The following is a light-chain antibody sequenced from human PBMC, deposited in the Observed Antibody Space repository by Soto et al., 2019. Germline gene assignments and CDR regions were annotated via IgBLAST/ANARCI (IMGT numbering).Light chain of an antibody. V-gene: IGKV2-30*02. CDR1: QSLIHSDGDTY. J-gene: IGKJ1*01. CDR3: MQGTHWPWT. CDR2: KVS. Sequence: DLVMTQSPLSLPVTLGQPASISCRSSQSLIHSDGDTYLNWFQQRPGQSPRRLIYKVSDRDSGVPDRFSGSGSGTDFTLKISRVEAEDVGIYYCMQGTHWPWTFGQGTEVEIK.